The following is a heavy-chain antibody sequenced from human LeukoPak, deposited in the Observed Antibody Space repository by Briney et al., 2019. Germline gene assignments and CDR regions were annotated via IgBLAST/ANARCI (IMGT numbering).Heavy chain of an antibody. J-gene: IGHJ5*02. CDR2: INPNSGGT. CDR3: AREAVTLDYGDYESIDVEKTHWFDP. V-gene: IGHV1-2*06. Sequence: ASVKVSCKASGYTFTGYYMHWVRQAPGQGLEWMGRINPNSGGTNYAQKLQGRVTMTTDTSTSTAYMELRSLRSDDTAVYYCAREAVTLDYGDYESIDVEKTHWFDPWGQGTLVTVSS. CDR1: GYTFTGYY. D-gene: IGHD4-17*01.